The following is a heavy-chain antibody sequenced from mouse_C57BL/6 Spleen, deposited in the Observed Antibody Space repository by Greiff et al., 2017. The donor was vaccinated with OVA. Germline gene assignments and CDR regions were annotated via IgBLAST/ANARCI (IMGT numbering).Heavy chain of an antibody. Sequence: QVQLQQSGPELVKPGASVKISCKASGYAFSSSWMNWVKQRPGKGLEWIGRIYPGDGETNYNGKFKGKATLTADKSSSTAYMQLSSLTSEDSAVYVCARRRITTVVAHWYFDVWGTGTTVTVSS. CDR3: ARRRITTVVAHWYFDV. CDR1: GYAFSSSW. V-gene: IGHV1-82*01. CDR2: IYPGDGET. J-gene: IGHJ1*03. D-gene: IGHD1-1*01.